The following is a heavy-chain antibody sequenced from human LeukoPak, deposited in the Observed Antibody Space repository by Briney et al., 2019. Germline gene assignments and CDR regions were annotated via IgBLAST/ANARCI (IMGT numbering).Heavy chain of an antibody. V-gene: IGHV3-23*01. CDR2: LSGSGSTT. J-gene: IGHJ4*02. Sequence: GGSLRLSCAASGFAFTSDGMSWVRQAPGKGLEWVSALSGSGSTTYYADSVKGRFTISRDNSKNTLFLEMNSLRAEDTAVYYCARDFFGYSFDYWGQGTLVVVSS. CDR1: GFAFTSDG. CDR3: ARDFFGYSFDY. D-gene: IGHD3-22*01.